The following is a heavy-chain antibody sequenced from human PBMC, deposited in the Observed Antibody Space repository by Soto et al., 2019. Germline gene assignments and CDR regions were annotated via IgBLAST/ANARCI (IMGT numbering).Heavy chain of an antibody. V-gene: IGHV3-30*18. CDR2: ISYDGSNK. CDR1: GFTFSSYG. CDR3: AKGDDLNLTTQSVVVTAIKTLGPAHYFDY. D-gene: IGHD2-21*02. Sequence: GGSLRLSCAASGFTFSSYGMHWVRQAPGKGLEWVAVISYDGSNKYYADSVKGRFTISRDNSKNTLYLQMNSLRAEDTAVYYCAKGDDLNLTTQSVVVTAIKTLGPAHYFDYWGQGTLVTVSS. J-gene: IGHJ4*02.